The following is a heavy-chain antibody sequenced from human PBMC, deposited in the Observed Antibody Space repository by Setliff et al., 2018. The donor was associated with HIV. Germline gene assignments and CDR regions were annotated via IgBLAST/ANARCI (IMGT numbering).Heavy chain of an antibody. J-gene: IGHJ3*01. D-gene: IGHD2-15*01. V-gene: IGHV1-69*06. Sequence: GASVKVSCKTSGGTFGGSSAINWVRQAPGQGLEWMGRVVPVFNTVNYAQLFQDRITISADKSTTTTYMELSSLRSDDTAIYYCARDFHVLGYCSADSCPYDASDVWGQGTMVTVSS. CDR2: VVPVFNTV. CDR1: GGTFGGSSA. CDR3: ARDFHVLGYCSADSCPYDASDV.